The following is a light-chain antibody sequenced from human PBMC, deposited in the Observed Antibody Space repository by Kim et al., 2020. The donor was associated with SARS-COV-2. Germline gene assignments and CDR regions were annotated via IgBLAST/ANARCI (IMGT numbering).Light chain of an antibody. CDR1: KSISSF. CDR3: QQRTNWPPIFT. Sequence: GARATLSCRASKSISSFLAWYQQKPGQAPRLLIYDVSNRATGIPARFSGSGSGTDFTLTISSLEPEDFAVYYCQQRTNWPPIFTFGPGTKVDIK. J-gene: IGKJ3*01. V-gene: IGKV3-11*01. CDR2: DVS.